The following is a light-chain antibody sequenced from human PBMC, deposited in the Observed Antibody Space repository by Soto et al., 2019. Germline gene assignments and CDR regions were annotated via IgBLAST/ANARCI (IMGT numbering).Light chain of an antibody. CDR1: QSVSGD. Sequence: EIVLTQSPATLSVSPGERATLSCRASQSVSGDLAWYHHKPGQAPRLLIYDASTRALDTPARFAGSGSRTEFTLTISSLQSEDFAVYFCQQYNNWPITFGQGTRLEIK. V-gene: IGKV3-15*01. CDR2: DAS. J-gene: IGKJ5*01. CDR3: QQYNNWPIT.